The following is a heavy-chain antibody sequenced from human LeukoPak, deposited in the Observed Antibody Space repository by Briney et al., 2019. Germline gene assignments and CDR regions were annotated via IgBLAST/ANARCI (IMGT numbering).Heavy chain of an antibody. CDR3: ARDPSFYYGSGSYFDY. J-gene: IGHJ4*02. V-gene: IGHV3-30*02. CDR1: GFTFSNYG. CDR2: IRYDGNNK. D-gene: IGHD3-10*01. Sequence: GGSLRRSCGASGFTFSNYGMLWVRQAPGKGLEGVAFIRYDGNNKLYADSMKGRFTISRDNSKNTLYLHINSLRAEDTAVYYCARDPSFYYGSGSYFDYWGQGTLVTVSS.